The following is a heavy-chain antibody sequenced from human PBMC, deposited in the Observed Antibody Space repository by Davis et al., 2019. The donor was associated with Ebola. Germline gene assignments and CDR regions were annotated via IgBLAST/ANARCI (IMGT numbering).Heavy chain of an antibody. V-gene: IGHV3-43*02. CDR3: AKDALLDTALAYNYFDY. CDR2: ISGDGGST. D-gene: IGHD5-18*01. J-gene: IGHJ4*02. CDR1: GFTFDDYA. Sequence: GESLKISCAASGFTFDDYAMHWVRQAPGKGLEWVSLISGDGGSTYYADSVKGRFTISRDNSKNSLYLQMNSLRTEDTALYYCAKDALLDTALAYNYFDYWGQGTLVTVSS.